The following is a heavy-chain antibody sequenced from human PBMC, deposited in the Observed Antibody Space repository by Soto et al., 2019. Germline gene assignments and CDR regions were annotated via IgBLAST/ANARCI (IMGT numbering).Heavy chain of an antibody. CDR3: VRDMEE. D-gene: IGHD1-1*01. CDR1: GFTFSSRW. J-gene: IGHJ4*02. Sequence: EVQLVESGGGLVQPGGSLRLSCAASGFTFSSRWMHWVRQAPGKGLAFVARISADGSITGYADSVKGRFTISRDNAKNTLYLQMNSLTVEDTAVYYCVRDMEERGQGTLVTVSS. V-gene: IGHV3-74*01. CDR2: ISADGSIT.